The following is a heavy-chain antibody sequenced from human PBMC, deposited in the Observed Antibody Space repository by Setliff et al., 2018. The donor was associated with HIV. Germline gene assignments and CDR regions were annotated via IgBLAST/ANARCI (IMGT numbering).Heavy chain of an antibody. CDR1: GFSFSTYG. D-gene: IGHD1-26*01. Sequence: PGGSLRLSCAASGFSFSTYGMHWVRQAAGKGLEWVAVIWYDGSIEYYIDSVKGRFTISRDNSKSTLYLQMTNLRAEDTALYFCAKGAGPTTLAEPFDSWGQGTLVTVSS. CDR2: IWYDGSIE. V-gene: IGHV3-33*08. J-gene: IGHJ4*02. CDR3: AKGAGPTTLAEPFDS.